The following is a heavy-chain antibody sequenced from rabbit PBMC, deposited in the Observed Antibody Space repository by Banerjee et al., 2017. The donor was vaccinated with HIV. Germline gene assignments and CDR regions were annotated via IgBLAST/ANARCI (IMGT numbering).Heavy chain of an antibody. J-gene: IGHJ6*01. V-gene: IGHV1S45*01. D-gene: IGHD1-1*01. CDR1: GFSFSNRYY. CDR3: TRNPWVSGSGWYYGMDL. CDR2: IYTSSGGT. Sequence: QEQLVESGGGLVQPEGSLTLTCTASGFSFSNRYYMCWVRQAPGKGLEWIACIYTSSGGTYYASWAKGRFTISKTSSTTVTLQMTSLTAADTATYFCTRNPWVSGSGWYYGMDLWGPGTLVTVS.